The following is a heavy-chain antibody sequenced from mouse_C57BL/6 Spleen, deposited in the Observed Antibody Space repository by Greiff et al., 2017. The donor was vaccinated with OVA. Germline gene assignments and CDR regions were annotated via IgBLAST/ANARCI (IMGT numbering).Heavy chain of an antibody. CDR3: AREYYGSSPFAY. V-gene: IGHV1-26*01. CDR2: INPNNGGT. J-gene: IGHJ3*01. Sequence: VQLQQPGPELVKPGASVKISCKASGYTFTDYYMNWVKQSHGKSLEWIGDINPNNGGTSYNQKFKGKATLTVDKSSSTAYMELRSLTSEDSAVYYCAREYYGSSPFAYWGQGTLVTVSA. CDR1: GYTFTDYY. D-gene: IGHD1-1*01.